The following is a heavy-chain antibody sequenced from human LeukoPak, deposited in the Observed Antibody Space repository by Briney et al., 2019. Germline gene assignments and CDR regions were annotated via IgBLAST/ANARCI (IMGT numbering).Heavy chain of an antibody. CDR3: AKDSNYDYVWGSYRYWRYFDY. D-gene: IGHD3-16*02. Sequence: GGSLRLSCAASGFTFSSYAMSWVRQAPGKGLEWVSAISGSGGSTYYADSVKGRFTISRDNSKNTLYLQMNSLRAEDTAVYYCAKDSNYDYVWGSYRYWRYFDYWGQGTLVTVSS. CDR2: ISGSGGST. CDR1: GFTFSSYA. V-gene: IGHV3-23*01. J-gene: IGHJ4*02.